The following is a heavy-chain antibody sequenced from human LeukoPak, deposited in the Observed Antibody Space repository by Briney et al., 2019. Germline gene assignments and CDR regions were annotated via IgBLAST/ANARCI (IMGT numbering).Heavy chain of an antibody. Sequence: SETLSLTCTVSGGSISSSSYYWGWIRQPPGKGLEWIGYIYYSGSTNYNPSLQSRVTISVDTSKNQFSLNLSSVTAADTAVYYCARYGSGTYPRFDYWGRGTLVTVSS. D-gene: IGHD3-10*01. CDR2: IYYSGST. J-gene: IGHJ4*02. V-gene: IGHV4-61*05. CDR1: GGSISSSSYY. CDR3: ARYGSGTYPRFDY.